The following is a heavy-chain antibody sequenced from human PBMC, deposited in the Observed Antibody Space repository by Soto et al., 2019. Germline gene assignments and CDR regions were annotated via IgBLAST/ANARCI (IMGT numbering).Heavy chain of an antibody. Sequence: SETLSLTCIVSGASISSSIHYWGWIRQPPGKGLEWIGSIYNRGDTYYNPSLESRVTISIDTSKNQFSLKLKSVTAADSAVYYCARPRYCDSTTCFSLGFWGTGTLVTVSS. D-gene: IGHD2-2*01. J-gene: IGHJ4*02. CDR3: ARPRYCDSTTCFSLGF. CDR1: GASISSSIHY. V-gene: IGHV4-39*01. CDR2: IYNRGDT.